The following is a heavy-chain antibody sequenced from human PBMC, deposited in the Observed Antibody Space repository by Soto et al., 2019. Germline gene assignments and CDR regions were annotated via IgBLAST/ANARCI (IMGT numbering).Heavy chain of an antibody. CDR3: ASGYCSSTSCYENWFDP. CDR2: INAGNGNT. CDR1: GYTFTSYA. D-gene: IGHD2-2*03. J-gene: IGHJ5*02. Sequence: GASVKVSCKASGYTFTSYAMHWVRQAPGQRLEWMGWINAGNGNTKYSQKFQGRVTITRDTSASTAYMELSSLRSEDTAVYYCASGYCSSTSCYENWFDPWGQGTLLTVSS. V-gene: IGHV1-3*01.